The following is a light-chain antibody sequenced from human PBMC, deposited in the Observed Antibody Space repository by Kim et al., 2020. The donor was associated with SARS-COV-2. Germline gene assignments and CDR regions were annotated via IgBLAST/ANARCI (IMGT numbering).Light chain of an antibody. CDR3: QVWDSSSDHRVV. V-gene: IGLV3-21*04. CDR2: YDS. CDR1: SIGSKS. Sequence: PGKTARIACGGNSIGSKSVHWYQERPGQAPVLVISYDSDRPSGIPARFSGSNSGNTATLTISRVEAGDEADYYCQVWDSSSDHRVVFGGGTQLTVL. J-gene: IGLJ2*01.